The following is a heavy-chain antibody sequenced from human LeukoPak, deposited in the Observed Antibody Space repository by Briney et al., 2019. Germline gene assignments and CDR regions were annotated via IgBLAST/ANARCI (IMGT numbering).Heavy chain of an antibody. CDR1: GYSFTSYW. Sequence: GESLKISCEGSGYSFTSYWIGWVRQMPGKGLEWMGIIYPGDSDTRYSPSFQGQVTISADKSISTAYLQWSSLKASDTAMYYCARQGRITMVRGVKGPAACDAFDIWGQGTMVTVSS. CDR2: IYPGDSDT. CDR3: ARQGRITMVRGVKGPAACDAFDI. J-gene: IGHJ3*02. D-gene: IGHD3-10*01. V-gene: IGHV5-51*01.